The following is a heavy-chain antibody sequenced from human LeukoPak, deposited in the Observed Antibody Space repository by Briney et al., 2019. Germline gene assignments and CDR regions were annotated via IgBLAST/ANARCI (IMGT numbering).Heavy chain of an antibody. J-gene: IGHJ4*02. V-gene: IGHV4-34*01. CDR1: AGASSGYY. CDR2: IDHQGST. Sequence: SETLSLTCAVDAGASSGYYGSWMRQAPGKGLEWIGEIDHQGSTNYNPSLKSRVTTSVDTSKSQFSLRLSSVTAADTAVYYCAWTRDGYLRYWGQGTLVSVSS. D-gene: IGHD5-24*01. CDR3: AWTRDGYLRY.